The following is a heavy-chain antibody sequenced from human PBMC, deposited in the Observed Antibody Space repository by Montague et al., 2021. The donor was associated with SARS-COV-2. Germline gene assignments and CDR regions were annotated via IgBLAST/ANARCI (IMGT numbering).Heavy chain of an antibody. CDR2: INHSGST. CDR1: GGSFSGYY. J-gene: IGHJ6*02. D-gene: IGHD3-10*01. V-gene: IGHV4-34*01. CDR3: ARGRRILLWFGELLSGGDYYGMDV. Sequence: SETLSLTCAVYGGSFSGYYWSWIRQPPGKGLEWIGEINHSGSTNYNPSLKSRVTISVDTSKNQFSLKLSSVTAADTAVYYCARGRRILLWFGELLSGGDYYGMDVWGQGTTVTV.